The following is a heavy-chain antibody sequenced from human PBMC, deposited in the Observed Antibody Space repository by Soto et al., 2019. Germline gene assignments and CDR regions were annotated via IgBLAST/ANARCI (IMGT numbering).Heavy chain of an antibody. J-gene: IGHJ4*02. CDR3: ARGQLVFWRGPDDY. D-gene: IGHD6-13*01. Sequence: GASVKVSCKASGYTFTSYGISWVRQAPGQGLEWMGWINAYNGNTNYAQKFQGRVTITRDTSTSTAYMELSSLRSEDTAVYYCARGQLVFWRGPDDYWGQGTLVTVSS. CDR1: GYTFTSYG. CDR2: INAYNGNT. V-gene: IGHV1-18*01.